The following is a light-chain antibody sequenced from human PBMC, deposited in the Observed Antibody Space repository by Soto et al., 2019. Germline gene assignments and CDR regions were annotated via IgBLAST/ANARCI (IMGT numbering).Light chain of an antibody. V-gene: IGKV3-15*01. CDR1: QSVSSN. J-gene: IGKJ1*01. CDR3: QQYNSWLWT. Sequence: VMTQAPATLSVSPGERATLSCRASQSVSSNYVAWFHQKPGQAPRLLIYGASTRATGIPARFSGSGSGTEFTLIISSLQSEDSAVYYCQQYNSWLWTFGQGTKVDIK. CDR2: GAS.